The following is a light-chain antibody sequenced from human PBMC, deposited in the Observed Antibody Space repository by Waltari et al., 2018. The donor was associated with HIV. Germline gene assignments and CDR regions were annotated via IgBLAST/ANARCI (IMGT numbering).Light chain of an antibody. J-gene: IGKJ2*03. CDR3: QQSYNTSYS. V-gene: IGKV1-39*01. CDR2: AAS. Sequence: DIQMTQSPSSLSASVGDRVTITCRASQSISNYLNWYQQKPGKAPKLLIYAASNLQSGVPSGFSGSGSGTDITLTISSLQPEDFATYYCQQSYNTSYSFGQGTKLEIK. CDR1: QSISNY.